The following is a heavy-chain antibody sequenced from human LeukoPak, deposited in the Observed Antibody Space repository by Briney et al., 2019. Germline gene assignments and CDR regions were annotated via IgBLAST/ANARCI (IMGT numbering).Heavy chain of an antibody. D-gene: IGHD5-18*01. CDR2: ISGSGGST. V-gene: IGHV3-23*01. J-gene: IGHJ4*02. Sequence: GGSLRLSCAASGSTFSSYAMSWFRQAPGKGLEWVSAISGSGGSTYYADSVKGRFTISRDNSKNTLYLQMNSLRAEDTAVYYCANQGYSYGSNYFDYWGQGTLVAVSS. CDR3: ANQGYSYGSNYFDY. CDR1: GSTFSSYA.